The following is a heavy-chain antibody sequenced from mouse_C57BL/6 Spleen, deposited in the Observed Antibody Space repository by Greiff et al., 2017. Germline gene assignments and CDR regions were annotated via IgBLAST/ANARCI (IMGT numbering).Heavy chain of an antibody. CDR3: ARDLVLQSFAY. Sequence: VQRVESGPELVKPGASVKISCKASGYAFSSSWMNWVKQRPGKGLEWIGRIYPGDGDTNYNGKFKGKATLTADKSSSTAYMQLSSLTSEDSAVYFCARDLVLQSFAYWGQGTLVTVSA. V-gene: IGHV1-82*01. CDR2: IYPGDGDT. CDR1: GYAFSSSW. J-gene: IGHJ3*01. D-gene: IGHD2-12*01.